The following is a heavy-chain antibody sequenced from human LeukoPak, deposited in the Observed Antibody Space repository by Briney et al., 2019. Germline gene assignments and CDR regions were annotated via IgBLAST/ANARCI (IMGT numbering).Heavy chain of an antibody. CDR3: ARHVVGDYYFDY. D-gene: IGHD2-21*02. J-gene: IGHJ4*02. V-gene: IGHV4-39*01. CDR2: IYYSGST. Sequence: SETLSLTCTVSGGSISSSSYYWGWIRQPPGKGLEWIGSIYYSGSTYYNPSLKSRVTISVDTSKNQFSLELSSVTAADTAVYYCARHVVGDYYFDYWGQGTLVTVSS. CDR1: GGSISSSSYY.